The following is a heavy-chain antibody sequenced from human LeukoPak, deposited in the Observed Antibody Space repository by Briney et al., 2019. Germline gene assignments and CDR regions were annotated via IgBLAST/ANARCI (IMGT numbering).Heavy chain of an antibody. CDR1: GYTFTSYY. Sequence: GASVKVSCKASGYTFTSYYMHWVRQAPGQGLEWVGIINPSGGSSNYAQKFQGRVTMTRDTSTSTVYMELSSLGSEDTAVYYCARVLCTGGSCYSFFDYWGQGTLVTVSS. V-gene: IGHV1-46*01. D-gene: IGHD2-15*01. CDR3: ARVLCTGGSCYSFFDY. CDR2: INPSGGSS. J-gene: IGHJ4*02.